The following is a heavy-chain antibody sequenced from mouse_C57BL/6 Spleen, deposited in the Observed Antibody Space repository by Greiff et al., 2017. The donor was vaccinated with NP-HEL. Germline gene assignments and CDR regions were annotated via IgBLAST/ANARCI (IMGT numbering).Heavy chain of an antibody. V-gene: IGHV1-26*01. Sequence: EVQLQQSGPELVKPGASVKISCKASGYTFTDYYMNWVKQSHGKSLEWIGDINPNNGGTSYNQKFKGKATLTVDKSSSTVYMELRSLTSEDSAVYYCARGGNYYGSSLDYWGQGTTLTVSS. CDR3: ARGGNYYGSSLDY. D-gene: IGHD1-1*01. CDR1: GYTFTDYY. CDR2: INPNNGGT. J-gene: IGHJ2*01.